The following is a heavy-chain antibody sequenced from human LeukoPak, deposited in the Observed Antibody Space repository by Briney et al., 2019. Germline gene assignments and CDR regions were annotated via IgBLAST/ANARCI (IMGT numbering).Heavy chain of an antibody. CDR2: ISYDGSNK. D-gene: IGHD3-16*01. Sequence: GGSLRLSCAASGFTFSSYEMNWVRQAPGKGLEWVAVISYDGSNKYYADSVKGRFTISRDNSKNTLYLQMNSLRAEDTAVYYCARDRCASGELCLPTDYWGQGTLVTVSS. V-gene: IGHV3-30*04. CDR1: GFTFSSYE. J-gene: IGHJ4*02. CDR3: ARDRCASGELCLPTDY.